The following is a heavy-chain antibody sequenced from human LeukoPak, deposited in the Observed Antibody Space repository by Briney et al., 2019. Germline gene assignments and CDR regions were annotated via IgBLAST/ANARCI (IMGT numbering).Heavy chain of an antibody. Sequence: SVKVSCKASGGTFSSYAISWVRQPPGQGLEWMGRIIPIFGTANYAQKFQGRVTITADKSTSTAYMELSSLRSEDTAVYYCASPGDYYDSSGPRRPDAFDIWGQGTMVTVSS. V-gene: IGHV1-69*06. CDR1: GGTFSSYA. CDR2: IIPIFGTA. D-gene: IGHD3-22*01. J-gene: IGHJ3*02. CDR3: ASPGDYYDSSGPRRPDAFDI.